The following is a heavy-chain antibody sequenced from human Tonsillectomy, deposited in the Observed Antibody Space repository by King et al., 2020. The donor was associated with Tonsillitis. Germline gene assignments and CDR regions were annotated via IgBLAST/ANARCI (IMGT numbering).Heavy chain of an antibody. V-gene: IGHV3-33*01. D-gene: IGHD2-2*01. CDR2: IWYDGSNK. Sequence: VQLVESGGGVVQPGRSLRLSCAASGFTFSSYGMHWVRQAPGKGLEWVAVIWYDGSNKYYADSVKGRFTISRDNSKNTLYLQMNSLRAEETAVYYCAREKYQLLSQGLVDYWGQGTLVTVSS. CDR3: AREKYQLLSQGLVDY. CDR1: GFTFSSYG. J-gene: IGHJ4*02.